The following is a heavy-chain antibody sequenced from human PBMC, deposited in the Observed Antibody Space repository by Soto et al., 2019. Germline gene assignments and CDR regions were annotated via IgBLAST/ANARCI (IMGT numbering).Heavy chain of an antibody. V-gene: IGHV4-34*01. CDR2: INHSGST. Sequence: SETLSLTCAVYGGSFSGYYWSWIRQPPGKGLEWIGEINHSGSTNYNPSLKSRVTISVDTSKNQFSPKLSSVTAADTAVYYCARGFPYGSGSYWFDPWGQGTLVTVSS. D-gene: IGHD3-10*01. J-gene: IGHJ5*02. CDR1: GGSFSGYY. CDR3: ARGFPYGSGSYWFDP.